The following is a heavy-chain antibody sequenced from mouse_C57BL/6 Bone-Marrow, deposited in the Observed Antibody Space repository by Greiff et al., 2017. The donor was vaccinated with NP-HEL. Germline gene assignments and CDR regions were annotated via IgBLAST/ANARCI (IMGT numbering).Heavy chain of an antibody. D-gene: IGHD1-1*01. CDR2: IYPGDGDT. Sequence: VQLQESGAELVKPGASVKISCKASGYAFSSYWMNWVKQRPGKGLEWIGQIYPGDGDTNYNGKFKGKATLTADKSSSTAYMQLSSLTSDDSAVYFCARSGYGSSLDYFDYWGQGTTLTVSS. CDR1: GYAFSSYW. V-gene: IGHV1-80*01. CDR3: ARSGYGSSLDYFDY. J-gene: IGHJ2*01.